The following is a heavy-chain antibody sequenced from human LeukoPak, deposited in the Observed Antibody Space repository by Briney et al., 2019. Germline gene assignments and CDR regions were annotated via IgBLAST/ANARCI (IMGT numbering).Heavy chain of an antibody. Sequence: GASVKVSCKASGYTFTSYGISWVRQAPGQGLEWMGWISAYNGNTNYAQKFQGRVTMTRDTSISTAYMELSRLRSDDTAVYYCARGSGYDVDYWGQGTLVTVSS. V-gene: IGHV1-18*01. J-gene: IGHJ4*02. CDR1: GYTFTSYG. D-gene: IGHD5-12*01. CDR3: ARGSGYDVDY. CDR2: ISAYNGNT.